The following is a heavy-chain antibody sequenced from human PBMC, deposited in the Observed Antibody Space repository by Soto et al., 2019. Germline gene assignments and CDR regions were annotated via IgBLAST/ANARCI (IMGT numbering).Heavy chain of an antibody. Sequence: EVQLVESGGGLVKPGGSLRLSCAASGFTFSNAWMSWVRQAPGKGLEWVGRIKSKTDGGTTDYAAPVKGRFTISRDDSKNTRYLQMNSLKTEDTAVYYCTTDLLTMVRREFDYWGQGTLVTVSS. V-gene: IGHV3-15*01. CDR1: GFTFSNAW. CDR3: TTDLLTMVRREFDY. J-gene: IGHJ4*02. D-gene: IGHD3-10*01. CDR2: IKSKTDGGTT.